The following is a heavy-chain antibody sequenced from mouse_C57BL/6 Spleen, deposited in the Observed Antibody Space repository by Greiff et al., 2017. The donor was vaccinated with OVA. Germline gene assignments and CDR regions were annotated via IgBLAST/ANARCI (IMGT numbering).Heavy chain of an antibody. D-gene: IGHD2-2*01. CDR2: ISYSGST. CDR1: GYSITSGYD. Sequence: EVQLQESGPGMVKPSQSLSLTCTVTGYSITSGYDWHWIRHFPGNKLEWMGYISYSGSTNYNPSLKSRISITHDTSKNHFFLKLNSVTTEDTATYYCARYGYGDYFDYWGQGTTLTVSS. CDR3: ARYGYGDYFDY. J-gene: IGHJ2*01. V-gene: IGHV3-1*01.